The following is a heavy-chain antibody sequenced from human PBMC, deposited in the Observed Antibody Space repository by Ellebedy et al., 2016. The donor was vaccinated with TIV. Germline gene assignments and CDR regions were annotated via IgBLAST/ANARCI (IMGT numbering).Heavy chain of an antibody. D-gene: IGHD6-19*01. CDR3: ARPYGSGWLGRSAFDI. J-gene: IGHJ3*02. V-gene: IGHV4-38-2*02. CDR1: GYSIISGYY. CDR2: IYHSGGT. Sequence: MPGGSLRLSCTVSGYSIISGYYWGWIRQTPGRGLESIGSIYHSGGTYYNPSLKRRVIISVDTSKNHFSLKLTSVTAADTAVYYCARPYGSGWLGRSAFDIWGQGTLVTVSS.